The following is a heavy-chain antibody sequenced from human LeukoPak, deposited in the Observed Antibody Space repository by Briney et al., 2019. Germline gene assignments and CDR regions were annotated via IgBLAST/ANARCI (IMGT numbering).Heavy chain of an antibody. CDR3: TTVEGYCSSTSCYDY. Sequence: GGSLRLSCAASGFTFRNAWMSWVGQPQGKGWKWVAGIKSKTDGGTTDYAAPVKGRFTISRDDSKNTLYLQMNSLKTEDTAVYYCTTVEGYCSSTSCYDYWGQRTLVTVSS. V-gene: IGHV3-15*01. J-gene: IGHJ4*02. D-gene: IGHD2-2*01. CDR2: IKSKTDGGTT. CDR1: GFTFRNAW.